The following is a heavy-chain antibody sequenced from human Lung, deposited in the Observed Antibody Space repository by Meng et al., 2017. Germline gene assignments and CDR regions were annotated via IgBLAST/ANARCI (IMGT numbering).Heavy chain of an antibody. D-gene: IGHD4-11*01. Sequence: QMQRQQRGAGLLKPSESLPRICVVAGGSFSEYYWSWIRQPPGKGLEWIWEINHSGSTNYNPSLESQATIAVHTHQNNLSLKLSSGTAADSAVYYCARGPTTMAHDFVNWGQGTLVTVSS. V-gene: IGHV4-34*01. CDR3: ARGPTTMAHDFVN. J-gene: IGHJ4*02. CDR2: INHSGST. CDR1: GGSFSEYY.